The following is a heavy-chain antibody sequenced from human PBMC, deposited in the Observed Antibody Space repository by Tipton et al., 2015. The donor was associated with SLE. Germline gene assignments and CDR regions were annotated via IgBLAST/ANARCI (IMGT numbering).Heavy chain of an antibody. V-gene: IGHV3-74*01. D-gene: IGHD1-26*01. Sequence: LSLTCAASGFTFSGYWMHWVRQAPGKGLVWVSRINSDGSSTSYADSVKGRFTISRDNSKNTLYLQMNSLRAEDTAVYYCAKRDGSYYVAPLYFDYWGQGTLVTVSS. CDR3: AKRDGSYYVAPLYFDY. CDR2: INSDGSST. J-gene: IGHJ4*02. CDR1: GFTFSGYW.